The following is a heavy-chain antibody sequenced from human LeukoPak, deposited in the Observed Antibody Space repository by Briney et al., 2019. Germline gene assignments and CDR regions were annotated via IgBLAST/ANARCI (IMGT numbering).Heavy chain of an antibody. CDR3: ARGLTDDYSDFGVDV. V-gene: IGHV4-4*07. CDR2: IYSSETT. Sequence: NSSETLSFTCTVSGGAVSRNRWNWIRQPAGKGLEWLGHIYSSETTKYNPSLKSRVTMSVDTSKNQLSLRLSSVTAADTAVYYCARGLTDDYSDFGVDVWGQGTTVIVSS. CDR1: GGAVSRNR. J-gene: IGHJ6*02.